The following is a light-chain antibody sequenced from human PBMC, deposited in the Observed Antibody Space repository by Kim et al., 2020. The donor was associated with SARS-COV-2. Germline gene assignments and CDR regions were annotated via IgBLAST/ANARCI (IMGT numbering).Light chain of an antibody. CDR1: QDIGNS. V-gene: IGKV1-16*01. CDR3: QQYKSLPYT. J-gene: IGKJ2*01. CDR2: DAS. Sequence: STSVGDSVTITCRARQDIGNSLDWFQQKPGKAPKSLIHDASTLQSGVPSRFAGSGSGTDFTLTINSLQPEDFATYYCQQYKSLPYTFGQGTKLEI.